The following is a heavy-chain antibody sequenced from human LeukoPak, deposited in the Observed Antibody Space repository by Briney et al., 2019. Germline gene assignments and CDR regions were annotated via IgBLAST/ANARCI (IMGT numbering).Heavy chain of an antibody. V-gene: IGHV3-74*01. Sequence: GGSLRLSCAASGFTFSCYWMHWVRQAPGKGLVWVSRINSDGSSTSYADSVKGRFTISRDNAKNTLYLQMNSLRAEDTAVYYCARDSGYYGLAFDYWGQGTLVTVSS. CDR1: GFTFSCYW. CDR3: ARDSGYYGLAFDY. D-gene: IGHD3-22*01. J-gene: IGHJ4*02. CDR2: INSDGSST.